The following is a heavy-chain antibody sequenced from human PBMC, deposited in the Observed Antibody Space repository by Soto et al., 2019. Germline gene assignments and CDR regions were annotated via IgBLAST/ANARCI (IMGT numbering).Heavy chain of an antibody. CDR1: GFTFTNYG. D-gene: IGHD6-19*01. J-gene: IGHJ4*02. CDR3: TREDSIIIPAVADF. Sequence: GALRLSCAVSGFTFTNYGFNWVRQAPGKGLEWVSSVSKSGYTYYSDSVKGRFTISRDNAKNSVSLQMNNQRAEDTAVYYCTREDSIIIPAVADFWGQGTLVTVSS. V-gene: IGHV3-21*01. CDR2: VSKSGYT.